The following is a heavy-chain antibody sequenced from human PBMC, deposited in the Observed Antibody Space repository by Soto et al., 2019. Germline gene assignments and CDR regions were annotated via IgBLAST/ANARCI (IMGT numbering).Heavy chain of an antibody. J-gene: IGHJ4*02. CDR2: ISSSSSYI. D-gene: IGHD3-10*01. CDR1: GFTFSSYS. CDR3: ARARIRFGDLAGGYFDY. Sequence: PGGSLRLSCAASGFTFSSYSMNWVRQAPGKGLEWVSSISSSSSYIYYADSVKGRFTISRDNAKNSLYLQMNSPRAEDTAVYYCARARIRFGDLAGGYFDYWGQGTLVTVTS. V-gene: IGHV3-21*01.